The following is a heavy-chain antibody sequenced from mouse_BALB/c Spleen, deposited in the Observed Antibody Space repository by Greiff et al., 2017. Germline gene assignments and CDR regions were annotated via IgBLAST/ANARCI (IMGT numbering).Heavy chain of an antibody. Sequence: VQLKESGPGLVKPSQSLSLTCTVTGYSITSDYAWNWIRQFPGNKLEWMGYISYSGSTSYNPSLKSRISITRDTSKNQFFLQLNSVTTEDTATYYCAREGNYGNFDYWGQGTTLTVSS. V-gene: IGHV3-2*02. J-gene: IGHJ2*01. CDR2: ISYSGST. D-gene: IGHD2-1*01. CDR3: AREGNYGNFDY. CDR1: GYSITSDYA.